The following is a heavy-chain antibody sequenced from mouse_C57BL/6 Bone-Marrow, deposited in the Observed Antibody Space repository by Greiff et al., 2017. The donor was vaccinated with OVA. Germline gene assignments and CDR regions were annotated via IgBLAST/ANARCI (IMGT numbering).Heavy chain of an antibody. Sequence: QVQLQQSGAELARPGASVKLSCKASGYTFTSYGISWVKQKTGQGLEWIGKIYPRSGNTYYNEKFKGKATLTADKSSSTAYMELRSLTSEDSAVYFCARRSFTTVVAENWYFDVWGTGTTVTVSS. D-gene: IGHD1-1*01. V-gene: IGHV1-81*01. CDR2: IYPRSGNT. CDR1: GYTFTSYG. J-gene: IGHJ1*03. CDR3: ARRSFTTVVAENWYFDV.